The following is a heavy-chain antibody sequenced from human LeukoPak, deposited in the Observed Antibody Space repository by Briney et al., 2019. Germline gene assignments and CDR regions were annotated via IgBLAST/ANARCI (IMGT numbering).Heavy chain of an antibody. D-gene: IGHD1-26*01. Sequence: PSETLSLTCAVYGGSFSGYYWSWIRQPPGKGLEWIGEINHSGSTNYNPSLKSRVTISVDTSKNQFSLKLSSVTAADTAVYYCARVSPIVGATGDYWGQGTLVTVSS. CDR1: GGSFSGYY. J-gene: IGHJ4*02. CDR2: INHSGST. V-gene: IGHV4-34*01. CDR3: ARVSPIVGATGDY.